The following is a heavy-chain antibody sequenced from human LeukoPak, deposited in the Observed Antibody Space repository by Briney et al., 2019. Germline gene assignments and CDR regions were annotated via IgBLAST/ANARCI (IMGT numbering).Heavy chain of an antibody. V-gene: IGHV3-30*18. CDR3: AKDGTYCSGGSCYFTEYFQH. Sequence: GGSLRLSCAVSGFTFRSYAMHWVRQAPGKGLEWVAVISYDGSNKYYADSVKGRFTISRDNSKNTLYLQMNSLRAEDTAVYYCAKDGTYCSGGSCYFTEYFQHWGQGTLVTVSS. CDR2: ISYDGSNK. J-gene: IGHJ1*01. D-gene: IGHD2-15*01. CDR1: GFTFRSYA.